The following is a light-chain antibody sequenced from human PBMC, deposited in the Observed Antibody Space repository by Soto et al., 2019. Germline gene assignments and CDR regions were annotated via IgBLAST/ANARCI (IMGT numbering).Light chain of an antibody. V-gene: IGKV3-20*01. CDR2: GES. CDR3: QQYGVSPT. J-gene: IGKJ4*01. Sequence: EIVMTQSPGTLSLSPGERATLSCRASQSISSNFLAWYQHKPGQAPRLLIYGESSRATGIPDRFSGSASGTDFTLTISRLEPEDFAVYYCQQYGVSPTFGGGT. CDR1: QSISSNF.